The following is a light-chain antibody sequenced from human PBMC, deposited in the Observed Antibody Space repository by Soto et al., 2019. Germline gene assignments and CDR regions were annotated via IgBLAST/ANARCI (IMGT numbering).Light chain of an antibody. Sequence: SYELTQPPSVSVSPGQTASITCSGDKLGDKYACWYQQKPGQSPVLVIYQDSKRPSGIPERFSGSNSGNTATLTISGTQAMDEADYYLQAWDSSTGVFGGGTKLTVL. CDR3: QAWDSSTGV. CDR1: KLGDKY. J-gene: IGLJ2*01. CDR2: QDS. V-gene: IGLV3-1*01.